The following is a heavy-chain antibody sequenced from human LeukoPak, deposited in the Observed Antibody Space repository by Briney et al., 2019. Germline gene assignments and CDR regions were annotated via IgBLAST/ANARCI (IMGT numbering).Heavy chain of an antibody. D-gene: IGHD3-9*01. J-gene: IGHJ4*02. CDR2: ITGSGSGI. CDR1: GFTFSNYA. CDR3: AKWGDYDVLTGYYVSDY. Sequence: GGSLRLSCAASGFTFSNYAMSWVRQAPGKGLEWVSAITGSGSGIYYADSMKSRFTISRDNSKNTLYLQINSLRAEDTAVYYCAKWGDYDVLTGYYVSDYWGQGTLATVSS. V-gene: IGHV3-23*01.